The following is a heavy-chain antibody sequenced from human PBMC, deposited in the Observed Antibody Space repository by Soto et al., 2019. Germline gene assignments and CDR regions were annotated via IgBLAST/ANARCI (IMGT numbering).Heavy chain of an antibody. CDR3: ARDGSGPFDY. D-gene: IGHD6-19*01. V-gene: IGHV3-66*01. CDR2: IHRVENSKYSDST. J-gene: IGHJ4*02. Sequence: EVQLVESGGGLIQAGGSLRLSCAASGFTVRTNDMSWVRQAPGKGLEWIALIHRVENSKYSDSTYYADSVRDRFNISRDNSKNTVDLQMNDLSAEDTAMYYCARDGSGPFDYCGQGSLVTVSS. CDR1: GFTVRTND.